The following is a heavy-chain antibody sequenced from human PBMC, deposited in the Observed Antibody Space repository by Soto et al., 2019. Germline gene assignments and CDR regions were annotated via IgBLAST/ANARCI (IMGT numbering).Heavy chain of an antibody. J-gene: IGHJ5*02. CDR1: GFTFSSYA. D-gene: IGHD3-3*01. CDR3: AKDLTYDFWSCYPNWCDP. CDR2: ISGSGGST. Sequence: EVQLLESGGGLVQPGGSLRLSCAASGFTFSSYAMSWVRQAPGKGLEWVSAISGSGGSTYYADSVKGRFTISRDNSKNTLYLQMNSLRAEDTAVYYCAKDLTYDFWSCYPNWCDPWGQGTLVPVSS. V-gene: IGHV3-23*01.